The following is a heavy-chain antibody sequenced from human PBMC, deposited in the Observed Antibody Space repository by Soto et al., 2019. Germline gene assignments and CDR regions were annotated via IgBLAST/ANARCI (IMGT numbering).Heavy chain of an antibody. J-gene: IGHJ5*02. CDR2: ISSGGST. Sequence: GGSLRLSCAASGFTVSSNYMSWVRQAPGKGLEWVSVISSGGSTYYADSVKGRFTISRHNSKNTLYLQMNSLGAEDTAVYYCAREWQAAAGRNDWFDPWGQGTLVTVSS. V-gene: IGHV3-53*04. CDR3: AREWQAAAGRNDWFDP. CDR1: GFTVSSNY. D-gene: IGHD6-13*01.